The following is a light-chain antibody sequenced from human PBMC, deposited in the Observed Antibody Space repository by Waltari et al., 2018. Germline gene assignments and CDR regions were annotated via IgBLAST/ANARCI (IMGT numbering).Light chain of an antibody. CDR2: DAS. CDR3: QKYGTLPAT. CDR1: QSVSRT. Sequence: EIVLTQSPGTLSLSPGERATLSCRASQSVSRTLAWYQQKPGQAPRLLIYDASSRATGIPDRFSGSGSGTDFSLTISRLEPEGFAVYYCQKYGTLPATFGQGTKVEIK. J-gene: IGKJ1*01. V-gene: IGKV3-20*01.